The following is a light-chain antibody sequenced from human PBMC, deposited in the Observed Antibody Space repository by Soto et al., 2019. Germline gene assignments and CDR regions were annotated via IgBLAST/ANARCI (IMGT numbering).Light chain of an antibody. CDR2: DVS. CDR1: SSDVGGYEF. CDR3: CSFAGRYSFL. J-gene: IGLJ2*01. Sequence: QSALTQPRSVSGSPGQSVTISCTGTSSDVGGYEFVSWYRLHPGKAPKLMIYDVSKRPSGVPDRFSGSKSGNTASLTISGLQAEDEDDYYCCSFAGRYSFLFGGGTKLTVL. V-gene: IGLV2-11*01.